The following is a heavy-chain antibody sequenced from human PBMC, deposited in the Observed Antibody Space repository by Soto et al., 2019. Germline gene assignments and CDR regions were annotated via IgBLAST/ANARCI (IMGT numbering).Heavy chain of an antibody. CDR2: IYSSGNT. CDR3: ARGQRFSDWFDP. J-gene: IGHJ5*02. D-gene: IGHD3-3*01. Sequence: SETLSLTCSVSGGTISGYYWTWIRQPAGKGLEWIGRIYSSGNTKYNPSLQSRVTMSLDTSNNQFSLRLASVTAADTAVYYCARGQRFSDWFDPWGQGALVTVSS. CDR1: GGTISGYY. V-gene: IGHV4-4*07.